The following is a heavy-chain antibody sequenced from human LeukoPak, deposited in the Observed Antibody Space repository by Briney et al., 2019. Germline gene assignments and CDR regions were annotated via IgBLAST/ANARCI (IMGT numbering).Heavy chain of an antibody. Sequence: PSETLSLTCGVSGGSLSNTNWWSWVRQPPRQGLEWIGEISLSGLTNYNPSLKSRVTVSLDKSKNHLSLNLTSVTAADTAVYYCSRENGAFSPFGYWGQGTLVTVPS. D-gene: IGHD2-8*01. J-gene: IGHJ4*02. CDR2: ISLSGLT. V-gene: IGHV4-4*02. CDR3: SRENGAFSPFGY. CDR1: GGSLSNTNW.